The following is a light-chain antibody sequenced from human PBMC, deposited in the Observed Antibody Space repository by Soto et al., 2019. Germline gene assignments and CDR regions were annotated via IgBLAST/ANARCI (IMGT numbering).Light chain of an antibody. Sequence: EIVLTQSPGTLSLSRGERATLSCRASQSVSSSFLAWYQQKPGQAPRPLIYGASSRATGIPDRFSGSGSGTDFTLTISRLEPEDFAVYYCEEYDSSPWTFGQGTKVEIK. CDR3: EEYDSSPWT. CDR1: QSVSSSF. J-gene: IGKJ1*01. CDR2: GAS. V-gene: IGKV3-20*01.